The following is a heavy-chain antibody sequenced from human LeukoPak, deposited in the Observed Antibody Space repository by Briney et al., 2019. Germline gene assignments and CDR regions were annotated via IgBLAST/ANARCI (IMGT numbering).Heavy chain of an antibody. V-gene: IGHV1-3*03. CDR3: ARPGYSNAFDI. J-gene: IGHJ3*02. Sequence: ASVKVSCKASGYTFTGYYMHWVRQAPGQGLEWMGWINAGNGNTKYSQEFQGRVTITRDTSASTAYMELSSLRSEDMAVYYCARPGYSNAFDIWGQGTMVTVSS. CDR2: INAGNGNT. CDR1: GYTFTGYY. D-gene: IGHD6-13*01.